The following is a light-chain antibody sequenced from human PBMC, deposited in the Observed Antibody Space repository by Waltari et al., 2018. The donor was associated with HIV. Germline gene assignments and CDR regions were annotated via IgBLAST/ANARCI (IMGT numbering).Light chain of an antibody. CDR3: ASWDDSLNGPV. CDR2: DKD. Sequence: QSVLTQPPSLSAAPGQKVTISCSGSDSNIGHNFVSWYQQLPGAAPKLLIYDKDRRPSGISDRFSGSKSGTPATLGITGLQAGDEADYYCASWDDSLNGPVFGGGTTLTVL. V-gene: IGLV1-51*01. CDR1: DSNIGHNF. J-gene: IGLJ2*01.